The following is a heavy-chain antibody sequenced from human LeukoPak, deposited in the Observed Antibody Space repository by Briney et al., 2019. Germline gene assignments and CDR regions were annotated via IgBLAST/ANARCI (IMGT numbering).Heavy chain of an antibody. CDR3: ARFFAAGAFDY. CDR1: GGSISSSSYY. CDR2: IYYSGST. Sequence: TSETLSLTCTVSGGSISSSSYYWGWIRQPPGKGLERIGRIYYSGSTYYNPSLKSRVTISVDTSKNQFFLKLSSVTAADTAVYYCARFFAAGAFDYWGQGTLVTVSS. D-gene: IGHD6-13*01. V-gene: IGHV4-39*07. J-gene: IGHJ4*02.